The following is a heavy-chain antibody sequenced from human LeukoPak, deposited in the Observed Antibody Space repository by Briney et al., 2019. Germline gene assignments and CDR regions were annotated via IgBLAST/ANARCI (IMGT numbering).Heavy chain of an antibody. CDR3: ARRLCSGGSCSSFDY. Sequence: PGGSLRLSCAASGFSFSSYLISWLRQAPGKGLEWVSNISGNGGGTYYADSVKGRFTISRDNSKNTLYLQMNSLRAEDTALYYCARRLCSGGSCSSFDYWGQGTLVTVSS. CDR1: GFSFSSYL. J-gene: IGHJ4*02. D-gene: IGHD2-15*01. V-gene: IGHV3-23*01. CDR2: ISGNGGGT.